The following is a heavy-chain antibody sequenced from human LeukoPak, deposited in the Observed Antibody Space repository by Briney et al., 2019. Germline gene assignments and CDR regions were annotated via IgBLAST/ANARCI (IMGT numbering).Heavy chain of an antibody. Sequence: GGSLRLSCAASGFTVSDAWMHWVRQAPGGGLEWVGRIKSKPDGGTTGYAAPVKGRFTISRDESESALYLQMSSLTTDDTAVYYCVAREAWGQGTLVTVSS. CDR2: IKSKPDGGTT. CDR1: GFTVSDAW. CDR3: VAREA. J-gene: IGHJ5*02. V-gene: IGHV3-15*01.